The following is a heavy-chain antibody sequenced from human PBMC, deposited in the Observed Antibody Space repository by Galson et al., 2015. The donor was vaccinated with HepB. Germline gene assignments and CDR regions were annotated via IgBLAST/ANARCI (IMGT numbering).Heavy chain of an antibody. CDR2: TYHRSKFYN. CDR1: GDSVSNNNVG. V-gene: IGHV6-1*01. J-gene: IGHJ4*02. D-gene: IGHD3-10*01. Sequence: CAISGDSVSNNNVGWNRIRQSPSRGLEWLGRTYHRSKFYNDYAESVKSRITINPDTSKNQISLQLNSVTPEDTAVYYCARVRQLGQGFHYWGQGTLVTVSS. CDR3: ARVRQLGQGFHY.